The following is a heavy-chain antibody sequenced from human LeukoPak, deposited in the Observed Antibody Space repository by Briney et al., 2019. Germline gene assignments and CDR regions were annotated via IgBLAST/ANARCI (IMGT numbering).Heavy chain of an antibody. Sequence: PGGSLRLSCAASGFTFSGSAMHWVRQTSGKGLEWVGHIRSKSYSYATAYAASVTGRFTISRDDSRNTAYLQMNSLRAEDTAVYYCARGGRTVTTNYYYYYMDVWGKGTTVTVSS. D-gene: IGHD4-17*01. CDR3: ARGGRTVTTNYYYYYMDV. J-gene: IGHJ6*03. CDR2: IRSKSYSYAT. CDR1: GFTFSGSA. V-gene: IGHV3-73*01.